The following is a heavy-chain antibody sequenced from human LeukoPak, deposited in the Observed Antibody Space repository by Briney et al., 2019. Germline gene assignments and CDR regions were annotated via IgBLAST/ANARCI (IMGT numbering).Heavy chain of an antibody. CDR2: ISWNSGNI. CDR3: AKAPYYDSSGYSVDP. D-gene: IGHD3-22*01. V-gene: IGHV3-9*01. CDR1: GFTFDDYA. Sequence: GGSLRLSCAASGFTFDDYAMHWVRQAPGKGLEWVSGISWNSGNIVYADSVKGRFTISRDNAKNSLYLQMNSLRAEDTAVYYCAKAPYYDSSGYSVDPWGQGTLVTVSS. J-gene: IGHJ5*02.